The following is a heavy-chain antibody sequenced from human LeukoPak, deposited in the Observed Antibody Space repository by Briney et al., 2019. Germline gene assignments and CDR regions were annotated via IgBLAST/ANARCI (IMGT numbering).Heavy chain of an antibody. CDR1: GGTFSSYA. D-gene: IGHD3-22*01. CDR2: IIPIFGTA. J-gene: IGHJ4*02. V-gene: IGHV1-69*05. CDR3: ARAYYDSSGYYSPGYFDY. Sequence: GVSVKVSCKASGGTFSSYAISWVRQAPGQGLEWMGGIIPIFGTANYAQKFQGRVTITTDESTSTAYMELSSLRSEDTAVYYCARAYYDSSGYYSPGYFDYWGQGTLVTVSS.